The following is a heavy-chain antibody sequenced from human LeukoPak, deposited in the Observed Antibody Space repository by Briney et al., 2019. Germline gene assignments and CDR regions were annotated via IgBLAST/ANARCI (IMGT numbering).Heavy chain of an antibody. D-gene: IGHD3-10*01. CDR3: ASSFYASGSYYEDY. CDR2: ISQDGSEK. V-gene: IGHV3-7*01. CDR1: GFMFSRHW. J-gene: IGHJ4*02. Sequence: GGSLRLSCAASGFMFSRHWMNWVRQAPGKGLEWVANISQDGSEKYYVDSVKGRFTISRDNAKNSLYLQMNSLRAEDTAVYYCASSFYASGSYYEDYWGQGTLVTVSS.